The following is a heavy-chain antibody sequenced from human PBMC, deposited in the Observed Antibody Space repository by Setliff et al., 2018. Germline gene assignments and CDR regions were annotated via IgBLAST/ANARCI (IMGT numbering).Heavy chain of an antibody. V-gene: IGHV1-18*01. J-gene: IGHJ4*02. Sequence: ASVKVSCKASGYTFTDYGISWVRQAPGQGLEWMGWISPYTGNTFYAPQFQGRAIMTTDTSAKTAYMDLRSLRSDDTAVYYCERLVRYCSTTSCQRTSGDDFWGLGTLVTVSS. CDR3: ERLVRYCSTTSCQRTSGDDF. D-gene: IGHD2-2*01. CDR2: ISPYTGNT. CDR1: GYTFTDYG.